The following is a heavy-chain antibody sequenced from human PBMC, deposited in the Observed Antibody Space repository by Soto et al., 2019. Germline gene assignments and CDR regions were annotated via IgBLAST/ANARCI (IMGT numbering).Heavy chain of an antibody. V-gene: IGHV3-21*01. CDR2: ISSSSTYI. Sequence: GGSLRLSCAASGFTFSNYNMNWVRQAPGKGLDWVSSISSSSTYIYYADSLKGRFTISRDNAKNSLYLQMNSLRAEDTAVYYCARGDEYGAWEVGLNYYSYTLDVWGQGTTVTVSS. J-gene: IGHJ6*02. CDR3: ARGDEYGAWEVGLNYYSYTLDV. D-gene: IGHD4-17*01. CDR1: GFTFSNYN.